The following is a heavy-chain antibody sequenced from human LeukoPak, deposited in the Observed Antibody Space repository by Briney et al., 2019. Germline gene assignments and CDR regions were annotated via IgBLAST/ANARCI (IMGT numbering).Heavy chain of an antibody. D-gene: IGHD1-26*01. J-gene: IGHJ4*02. CDR3: AKDPSWEENYFDY. V-gene: IGHV3-23*01. CDR2: ISGSGGST. CDR1: GFPFSSYA. Sequence: GGSLRLSCAASGFPFSSYATHWVRQAPGKGLEWVSAISGSGGSTYYADSVKGRFTISRDNSKNTLYLQMNSLRAEDTAVYYCAKDPSWEENYFDYWGQGTLVTVSS.